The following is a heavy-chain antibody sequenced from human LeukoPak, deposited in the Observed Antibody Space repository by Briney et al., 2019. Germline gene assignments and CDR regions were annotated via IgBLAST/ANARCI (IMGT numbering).Heavy chain of an antibody. Sequence: ASVKVSCKASGYTFTSYGISWVRQAPGQGLEWMGWISAYNGNTNYAQKLQGRVTMTTDTSTCTAYMELRSLRSDDTAVYYCSAGYSSGLPFDYWGQGTLVTVSS. D-gene: IGHD6-19*01. CDR1: GYTFTSYG. CDR3: SAGYSSGLPFDY. V-gene: IGHV1-18*04. J-gene: IGHJ4*02. CDR2: ISAYNGNT.